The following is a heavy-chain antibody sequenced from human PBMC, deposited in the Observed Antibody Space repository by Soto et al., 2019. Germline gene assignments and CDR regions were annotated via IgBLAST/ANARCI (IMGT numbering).Heavy chain of an antibody. J-gene: IGHJ3*02. CDR1: CPSILDSF. CDR3: ARDPLYDYDDLSHVFDM. D-gene: IGHD3-22*01. Sequence: SFTLSLTCTVTCPSILDSFWTWIRQPSWSGLEWIGDVSSSGTTKYSPSLKSRVTMSVDTSKNQFSLKVSSVTTEDTAVYYCARDPLYDYDDLSHVFDMWGQGKMVTV. V-gene: IGHV4-59*01. CDR2: VSSSGTT.